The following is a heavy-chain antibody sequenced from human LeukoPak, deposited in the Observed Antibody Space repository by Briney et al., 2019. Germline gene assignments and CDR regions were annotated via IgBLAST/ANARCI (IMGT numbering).Heavy chain of an antibody. CDR2: ISAYNGNT. CDR3: ASFSRGSSSQSENWFDH. V-gene: IGHV1-18*01. CDR1: GYTFTSYG. Sequence: ASVTVSSTASGYTFTSYGISWVRQAPRQGLEWRGWISAYNGNTNYAQTLQGRVTITTDTSTSTAYMELRSLRSDDTAVNYCASFSRGSSSQSENWFDHWGQGTLVTVSS. D-gene: IGHD5-18*01. J-gene: IGHJ5*02.